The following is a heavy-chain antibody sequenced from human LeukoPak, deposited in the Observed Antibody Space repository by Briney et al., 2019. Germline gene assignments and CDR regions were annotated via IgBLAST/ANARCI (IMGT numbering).Heavy chain of an antibody. J-gene: IGHJ4*02. CDR2: IYYSGST. D-gene: IGHD6-13*01. CDR1: GGSISSSSYY. V-gene: IGHV4-39*07. Sequence: SETLSLTCTVSGGSISSSSYYWGWIRQPPGKGLEWIGSIYYSGSTYYNPSLKSRVTISVDTSKNQFSLKLSSVTAADTAVYYCARAAAGHGGYFDYWGQGTLVTVSS. CDR3: ARAAAGHGGYFDY.